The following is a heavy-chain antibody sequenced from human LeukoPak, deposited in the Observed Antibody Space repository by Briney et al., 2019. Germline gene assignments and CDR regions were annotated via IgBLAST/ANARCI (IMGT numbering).Heavy chain of an antibody. J-gene: IGHJ4*02. V-gene: IGHV4-39*07. CDR1: GGSISSSSYY. CDR3: ARDLGYSYGHFDY. D-gene: IGHD5-18*01. Sequence: SETLSLTCTVSGGSISSSSYYWGWIRQPPGKGLEWIGSIYYSGSTYYNPSLKSRVTISVDTSKNQFSLKLSSVTAADTAVYYRARDLGYSYGHFDYWGQGTLVTVSS. CDR2: IYYSGST.